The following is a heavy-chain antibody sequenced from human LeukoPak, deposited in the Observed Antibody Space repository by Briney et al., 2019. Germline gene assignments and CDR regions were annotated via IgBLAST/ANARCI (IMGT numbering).Heavy chain of an antibody. V-gene: IGHV4-34*01. Sequence: PSETLSLTCAVYGGSFSGYYWSWIRQPPGKGLEWIGEINHSGSTNYNPSLKSRVTISVDTSKNQFSLKLSSVTAADTAVYYCARGDNNDSKWFDPWGQGTLVTVSS. J-gene: IGHJ5*02. CDR3: ARGDNNDSKWFDP. CDR2: INHSGST. D-gene: IGHD3-16*01. CDR1: GGSFSGYY.